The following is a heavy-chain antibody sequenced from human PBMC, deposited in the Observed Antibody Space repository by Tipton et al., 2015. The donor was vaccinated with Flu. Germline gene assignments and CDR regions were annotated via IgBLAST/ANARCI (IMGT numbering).Heavy chain of an antibody. D-gene: IGHD5-24*01. V-gene: IGHV3-7*03. CDR1: GFTFSSYW. J-gene: IGHJ3*02. CDR3: AREVGMARDAFDI. Sequence: SLRLSCAASGFTFSSYWMSWVRQAPGKGLEWVANIKQDGSEKYYVDSVKGRFTISRDNAKNSLYLQMNSLRAEDTAVYYCAREVGMARDAFDIWGQGTMVTVSS. CDR2: IKQDGSEK.